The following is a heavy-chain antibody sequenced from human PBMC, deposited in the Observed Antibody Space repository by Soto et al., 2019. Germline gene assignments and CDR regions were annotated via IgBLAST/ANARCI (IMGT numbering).Heavy chain of an antibody. D-gene: IGHD1-26*01. V-gene: IGHV4-31*03. J-gene: IGHJ5*02. CDR2: IYYSGST. CDR1: GGSISSGGYY. CDR3: ARCSEWELRGRSNWFDP. Sequence: QVQLQESGPGLVKPSQTLSLTCTVSGGSISSGGYYWSWIRQHPGKGLEWIGYIYYSGSTYYNPSLKSRVTISVDTSKNQFSLKLSSVTAADTAVYYCARCSEWELRGRSNWFDPCGQGTLVTVSS.